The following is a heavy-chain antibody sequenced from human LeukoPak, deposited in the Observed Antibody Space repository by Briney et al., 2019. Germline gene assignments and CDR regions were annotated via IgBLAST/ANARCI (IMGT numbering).Heavy chain of an antibody. J-gene: IGHJ4*02. Sequence: GRSLRLSCAASGFTFSSYGMHWVRQAPGKGLEWVAVISYDGSNKYYADSVKGRFTISRDNSKNTLYLQMNSLRAEDTAVYYCATGPEYYDSSGYYPIWGYWGQGTLVTVSS. CDR2: ISYDGSNK. CDR1: GFTFSSYG. CDR3: ATGPEYYDSSGYYPIWGY. D-gene: IGHD3-22*01. V-gene: IGHV3-30*03.